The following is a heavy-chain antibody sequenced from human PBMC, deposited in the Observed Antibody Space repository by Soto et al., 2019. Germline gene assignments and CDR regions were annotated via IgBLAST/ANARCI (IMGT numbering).Heavy chain of an antibody. CDR1: GFTFSSYA. CDR3: AKALTYYYDSSGYYLYDAFDI. CDR2: ISGSGGST. D-gene: IGHD3-22*01. Sequence: EVQLLESGGGLVQPAGSLRLSCAASGFTFSSYAMSWVRQAPGKGLEWVSAISGSGGSTYYADSVKGRFTISRDNSKNTLYLQMNSLRAEDTAVYYCAKALTYYYDSSGYYLYDAFDIWGQGTMVTVSS. J-gene: IGHJ3*02. V-gene: IGHV3-23*01.